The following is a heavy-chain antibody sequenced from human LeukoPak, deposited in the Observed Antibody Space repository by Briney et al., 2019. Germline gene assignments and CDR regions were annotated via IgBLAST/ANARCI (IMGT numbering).Heavy chain of an antibody. D-gene: IGHD1-26*01. CDR1: SGSISSFY. CDR3: ARGYSGSYGRFDY. V-gene: IGHV4-59*01. CDR2: IYYSGNT. Sequence: SETLSLTCTVSSGSISSFYWSWIRQPPGKGLEWIGYIYYSGNTNYNPSLKNRVTISVDTSKNQFSLKLSSVTAADTAVYYCARGYSGSYGRFDYWGQGTLATVSS. J-gene: IGHJ4*02.